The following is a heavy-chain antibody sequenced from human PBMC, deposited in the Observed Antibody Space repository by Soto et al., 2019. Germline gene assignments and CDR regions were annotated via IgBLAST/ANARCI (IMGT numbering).Heavy chain of an antibody. V-gene: IGHV1-18*01. CDR2: ISAYNGNT. CDR3: ARFHTIFGVVAEYYFDY. D-gene: IGHD3-3*01. Sequence: QVQLVQSGAEVKKPGASVKVSCKASGYTFTSYGISWVRQAPGQGLEWMGWISAYNGNTNYAQKLQGRVTMTTDTSTSTAYMELRSLRSDETAVYYCARFHTIFGVVAEYYFDYWGQGTLFTVSS. CDR1: GYTFTSYG. J-gene: IGHJ4*02.